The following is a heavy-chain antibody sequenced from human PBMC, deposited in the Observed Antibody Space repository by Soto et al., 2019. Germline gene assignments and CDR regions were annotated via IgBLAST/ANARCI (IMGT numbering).Heavy chain of an antibody. CDR2: IYYSGST. J-gene: IGHJ4*02. CDR3: ARGGWSLDY. Sequence: PSETLSLTCTVSGGSISNNYWSWIRQPPGKGLEWIGYIYYSGSTNYKSSLESRVTMSVDTSKNQFSLKLNSVTAADTAVYYCARGGWSLDYWGQGTLVTVSS. D-gene: IGHD2-15*01. V-gene: IGHV4-59*01. CDR1: GGSISNNY.